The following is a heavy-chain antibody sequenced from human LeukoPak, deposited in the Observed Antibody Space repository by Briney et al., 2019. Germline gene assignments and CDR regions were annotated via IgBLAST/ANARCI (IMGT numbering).Heavy chain of an antibody. V-gene: IGHV1-8*01. D-gene: IGHD2-8*01. CDR3: ARKLIFDP. CDR1: GYIFTNYD. CDR2: MNPNSGNT. Sequence: ASVKVSCKASGYIFTNYDINWVRQATGQGLEWMGWMNPNSGNTGYAQKFQGRITMTRNTSISTAYMELSSLTSDDTAVYYCARKLIFDPWGQGTQVTVSS. J-gene: IGHJ5*02.